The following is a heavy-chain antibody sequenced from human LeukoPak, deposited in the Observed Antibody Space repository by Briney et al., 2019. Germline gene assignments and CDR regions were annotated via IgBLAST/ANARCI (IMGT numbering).Heavy chain of an antibody. D-gene: IGHD2-2*01. V-gene: IGHV1-18*04. CDR2: ISAYNGNT. Sequence: ASVKVSCKASGYTFTSYYMHWVRQAPGQGLEWMGWISAYNGNTNYAQKLRGRVTMTTDTSTSAAYMELRSLRSDDTAVYYCARVVPAAMIYYYYGMDVWGQGTTVTVSS. J-gene: IGHJ6*02. CDR1: GYTFTSYY. CDR3: ARVVPAAMIYYYYGMDV.